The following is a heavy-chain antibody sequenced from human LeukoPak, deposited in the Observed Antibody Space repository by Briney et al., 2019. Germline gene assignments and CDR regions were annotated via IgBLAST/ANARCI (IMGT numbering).Heavy chain of an antibody. V-gene: IGHV4-59*08. CDR2: IYYSGST. J-gene: IGHJ4*02. D-gene: IGHD6-19*01. CDR1: GGSFSTYY. Sequence: SETLSLTCTVSGGSFSTYYWSWIRQPPGKGLEWIGYIYYSGSTNYNPSLKSRVTISVDTSKNQFSLKLSSVTAADTAVYYCATAVAGRKNFDYWGQGTLVTVSS. CDR3: ATAVAGRKNFDY.